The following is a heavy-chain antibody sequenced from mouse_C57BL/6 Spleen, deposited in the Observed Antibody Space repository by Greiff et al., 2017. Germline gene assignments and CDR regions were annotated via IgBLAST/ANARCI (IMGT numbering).Heavy chain of an antibody. Sequence: VQLQQPGAELVKPGASVKLSCKASGYTFTSYWMHWVKQRPGQGLEWIGMIHPNSGSTKYNEKFKSKATLTVDKSSSTAYMQLSSLTSEDSAVYYSARGDLQGYYYAMDYWGQGTSVTVSS. J-gene: IGHJ4*01. V-gene: IGHV1-64*01. D-gene: IGHD2-1*01. CDR1: GYTFTSYW. CDR3: ARGDLQGYYYAMDY. CDR2: IHPNSGST.